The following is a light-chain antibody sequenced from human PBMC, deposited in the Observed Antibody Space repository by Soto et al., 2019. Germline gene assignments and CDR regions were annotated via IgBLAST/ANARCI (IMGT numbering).Light chain of an antibody. CDR3: QQYARSRR. CDR1: QSVSSRY. Sequence: SVSPGETATLSCRASQSVSSRYLAWYQQKPGQTPRLLIFDASSRATGIPDRFSGSGSGTDFTLTISRLEPEDFAVYYCQQYARSRRFGQGTKVEIK. CDR2: DAS. J-gene: IGKJ1*01. V-gene: IGKV3-20*01.